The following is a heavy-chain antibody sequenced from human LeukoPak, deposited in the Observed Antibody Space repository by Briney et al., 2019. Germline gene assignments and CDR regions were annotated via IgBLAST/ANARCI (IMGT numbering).Heavy chain of an antibody. Sequence: PGGSLRLSCATSGFTFKNYAMNWVRQAPGKGLEWVSGISGSGGYTYYADSVKGRFTISRDNSKNTLYLQMNSLRAEDTAVYYCASQKRGNYRPYYFDYWGQGTLVTVSS. CDR3: ASQKRGNYRPYYFDY. CDR1: GFTFKNYA. CDR2: ISGSGGYT. J-gene: IGHJ4*02. V-gene: IGHV3-23*01. D-gene: IGHD3-16*02.